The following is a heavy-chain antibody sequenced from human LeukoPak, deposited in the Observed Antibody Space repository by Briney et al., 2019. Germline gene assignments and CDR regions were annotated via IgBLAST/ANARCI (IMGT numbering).Heavy chain of an antibody. V-gene: IGHV1-18*01. J-gene: IGHJ4*02. CDR3: ARDGYCSGCSCYSGPPFDY. D-gene: IGHD2-15*01. CDR1: GYTSTSYG. Sequence: ASVKVSCKASGYTSTSYGISWVRQAPGQGLEWVGWICAYNGNTNYAQKLQGRVTMTTDTSTSTAYMELRSLRSDDTAVYHCARDGYCSGCSCYSGPPFDYWGQGTLVTVPS. CDR2: ICAYNGNT.